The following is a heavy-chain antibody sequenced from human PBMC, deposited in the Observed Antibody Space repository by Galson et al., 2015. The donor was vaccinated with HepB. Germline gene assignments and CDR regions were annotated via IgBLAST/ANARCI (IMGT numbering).Heavy chain of an antibody. CDR2: ISVYNGNT. D-gene: IGHD2-8*01. V-gene: IGHV1-18*01. CDR3: ARDLDEMGYYYYGMDV. CDR1: GYTFTSYG. Sequence: SVKVSCKASGYTFTSYGTSWVRQAPGQGLAWMGWISVYNGNTKYAQKFQGRVTMTIDTSTSTAYMELRSLRSDDTAMYYCARDLDEMGYYYYGMDVWGQGTTVTVSS. J-gene: IGHJ6*02.